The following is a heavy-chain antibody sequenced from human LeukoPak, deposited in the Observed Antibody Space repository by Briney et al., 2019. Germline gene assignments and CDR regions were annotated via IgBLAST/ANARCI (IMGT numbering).Heavy chain of an antibody. Sequence: ASVKVSCNTSGYNFTSYGISWVRQAPGQGLEYMGWINTYNGHTNYAQKLQGRVTVTTDTSTSTAYLELRSLRSDDTAVYYCARDGPRGYFQHWGQGTLITVSS. CDR3: ARDGPRGYFQH. D-gene: IGHD1-14*01. CDR1: GYNFTSYG. V-gene: IGHV1-18*01. CDR2: INTYNGHT. J-gene: IGHJ1*01.